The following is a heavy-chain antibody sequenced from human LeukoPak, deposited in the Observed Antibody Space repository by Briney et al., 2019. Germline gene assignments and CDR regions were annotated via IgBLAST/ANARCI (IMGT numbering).Heavy chain of an antibody. V-gene: IGHV4-39*01. CDR3: ARVGRTPPKPGYMDV. J-gene: IGHJ6*03. CDR2: IYYSGST. Sequence: PSETLSLTCTVSGGSISSSSYYWGWIRQPPGKGLEWIGSIYYSGSTYYNPSLKSRVTISVDTSKNQFSLKLSSVTAADTAVYYCARVGRTPPKPGYMDVWGKGTTVTVSS. D-gene: IGHD1-14*01. CDR1: GGSISSSSYY.